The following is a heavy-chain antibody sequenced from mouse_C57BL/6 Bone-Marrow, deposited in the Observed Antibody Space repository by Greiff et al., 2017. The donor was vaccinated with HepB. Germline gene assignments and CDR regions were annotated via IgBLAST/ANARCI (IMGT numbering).Heavy chain of an antibody. Sequence: QVQLQQSGAELARPGASVKLSCKASGYTFTSYGISWVKQRTGQGLEWIGEIYPRSGNTYYNEKFKGKATLTADKSSSTAYMELRSLTSEDSAVYFCARGKLFPWYFDVWGTGTTLTVSS. J-gene: IGHJ1*03. CDR1: GYTFTSYG. CDR2: IYPRSGNT. D-gene: IGHD1-3*01. CDR3: ARGKLFPWYFDV. V-gene: IGHV1-81*01.